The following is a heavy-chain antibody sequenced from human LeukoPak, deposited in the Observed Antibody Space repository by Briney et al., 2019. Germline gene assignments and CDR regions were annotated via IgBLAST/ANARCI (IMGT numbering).Heavy chain of an antibody. D-gene: IGHD2-21*01. CDR3: ARAFKYSMSGYYFDY. Sequence: GGSLRLSCAASGFTFDDYGMSWVRQAPGKGLEWVSGINWNGGSTGHADSVKGRFTISRDNAKNSLYLQMNSLRAEDTALYYCARAFKYSMSGYYFDYWGQGTLVTVSS. V-gene: IGHV3-20*04. J-gene: IGHJ4*02. CDR2: INWNGGST. CDR1: GFTFDDYG.